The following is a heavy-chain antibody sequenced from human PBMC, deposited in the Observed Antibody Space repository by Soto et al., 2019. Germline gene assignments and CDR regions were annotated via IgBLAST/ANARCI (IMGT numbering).Heavy chain of an antibody. J-gene: IGHJ4*02. V-gene: IGHV1-69*06. D-gene: IGHD3-22*01. CDR1: GGTFSTYI. CDR2: IIPLFGAA. Sequence: QVQLVQSGAEVKKPGSSVKVSCKVSGGTFSTYIISWVRQAPGHGLEWMGGIIPLFGAANYAQKFQGRVTITADKSTSTSYMELSSLRSEDTAIFYCAREDSSGYRFDYWGQVTLVTVST. CDR3: AREDSSGYRFDY.